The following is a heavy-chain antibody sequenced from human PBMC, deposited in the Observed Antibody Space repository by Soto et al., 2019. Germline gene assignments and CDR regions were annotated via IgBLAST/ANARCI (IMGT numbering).Heavy chain of an antibody. J-gene: IGHJ4*02. CDR1: GGSISSYY. Sequence: SETLSLTCTVSGGSISSYYWSWIRQPAGKGLEWIGRIYTSGSTNYNPSLKSRVTMSVDTSKNQFSLKLSSVTAADTAVYYCARDRLGSITNAFDYWGQGTMVTVYS. V-gene: IGHV4-4*07. D-gene: IGHD1-20*01. CDR3: ARDRLGSITNAFDY. CDR2: IYTSGST.